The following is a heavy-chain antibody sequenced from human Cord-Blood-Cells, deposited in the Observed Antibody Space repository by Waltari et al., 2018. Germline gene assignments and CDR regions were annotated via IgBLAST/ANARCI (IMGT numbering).Heavy chain of an antibody. CDR3: ARSSERYSY. J-gene: IGHJ4*02. V-gene: IGHV1-69*01. CDR1: GGTFSSNA. D-gene: IGHD1-26*01. CDR2: FIPVFGTA. Sequence: QVQLLQSGAEVKKPGSSVKVSCKASGGTFSSNAISWVRQAPGQGLEWMGVFIPVFGTANDAQKLLDIVTNTVDESTATAYMELSRLRPHRTPVCYCARSSERYSYWGQETRVTVTS.